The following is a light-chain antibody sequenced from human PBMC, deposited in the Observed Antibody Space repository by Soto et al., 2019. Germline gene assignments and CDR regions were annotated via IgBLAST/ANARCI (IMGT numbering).Light chain of an antibody. J-gene: IGLJ2*01. CDR1: SNDVGGHTS. CDR2: EVN. CDR3: SSYAGSNNLV. Sequence: QSALTQPPSASGSPGQSVAIFCTGTSNDVGGHTSVSWYQQYPGKAPTLMIYEVNKRPSGVPDRFSGSKSGNTASLTVSGLQTGDEADYFCSSYAGSNNLVFGGGTKLTVL. V-gene: IGLV2-8*01.